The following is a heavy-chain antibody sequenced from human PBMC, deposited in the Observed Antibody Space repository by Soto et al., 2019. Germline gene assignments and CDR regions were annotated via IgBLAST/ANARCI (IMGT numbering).Heavy chain of an antibody. J-gene: IGHJ4*02. Sequence: EVQLVESGGGLVEPGGSLRLSCAASGFTFSSYSMHWVRQAPGRGLEWVSSISSSSSYIYYADSVKGRFTISRDNAKNSLYLQMNSLRAEDTAVYYCAREMTTVTPRPFDDWGQGTLVTVSS. CDR3: AREMTTVTPRPFDD. CDR2: ISSSSSYI. CDR1: GFTFSSYS. D-gene: IGHD4-17*01. V-gene: IGHV3-21*01.